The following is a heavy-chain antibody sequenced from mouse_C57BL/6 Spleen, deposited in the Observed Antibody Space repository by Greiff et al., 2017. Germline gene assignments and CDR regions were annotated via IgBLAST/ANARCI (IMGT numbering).Heavy chain of an antibody. D-gene: IGHD2-5*01. Sequence: VHLVESGAELVKPGASVKISCKASGYAFSSYWMNWVKQRPGKGLEWIGQIYPGDGDTNYNGKFKGKATLTADKSSSTAYMQLSSLTSEDSAVYFCARGPNYSNYRYLYFDVWGTGTTVTVSS. CDR1: GYAFSSYW. V-gene: IGHV1-80*01. CDR2: IYPGDGDT. CDR3: ARGPNYSNYRYLYFDV. J-gene: IGHJ1*03.